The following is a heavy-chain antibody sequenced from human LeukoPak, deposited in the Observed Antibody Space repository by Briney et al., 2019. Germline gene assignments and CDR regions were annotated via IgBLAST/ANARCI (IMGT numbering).Heavy chain of an antibody. J-gene: IGHJ4*02. V-gene: IGHV4-59*01. D-gene: IGHD6-13*01. CDR2: IYYSGST. Sequence: SETLSLTCTVSGGSISSYYWSWIRQPPGKGLEWIGYIYYSGSTNYNPSPKSRVTISVDTSKNQFSLKLSSVTAADTAVYYCAGGGDSSSWYVYWGQGTLVTVSS. CDR3: AGGGDSSSWYVY. CDR1: GGSISSYY.